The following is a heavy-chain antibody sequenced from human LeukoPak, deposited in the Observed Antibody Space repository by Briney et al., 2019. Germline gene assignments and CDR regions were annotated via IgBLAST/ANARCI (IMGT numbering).Heavy chain of an antibody. J-gene: IGHJ3*02. CDR3: ARLMGATTIYDI. D-gene: IGHD1-26*01. V-gene: IGHV3-7*04. CDR2: IKQDGTEI. Sequence: GGSLRLSCVASGFTFSNHYMSWVRQAPGKELEWVATIKQDGTEIKYVDSVKGRFTTSRDNAKNSLFLQMNSLRVEDTAVFYCARLMGATTIYDIWGRGTTVIVSS. CDR1: GFTFSNHY.